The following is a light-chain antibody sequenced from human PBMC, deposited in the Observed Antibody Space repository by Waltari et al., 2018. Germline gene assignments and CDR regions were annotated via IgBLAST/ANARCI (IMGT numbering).Light chain of an antibody. J-gene: IGKJ4*01. CDR1: QCVSSY. V-gene: IGKV3-11*01. Sequence: EIVLTQSPATLSLSPGERATLSCRASQCVSSYLAWYHQKSGQAPRPPIYDASNMATGIPARFSGGGSGTDFTLTISSLEPEDFAVYYCQQRSDWLLTFGGGTKVEIK. CDR2: DAS. CDR3: QQRSDWLLT.